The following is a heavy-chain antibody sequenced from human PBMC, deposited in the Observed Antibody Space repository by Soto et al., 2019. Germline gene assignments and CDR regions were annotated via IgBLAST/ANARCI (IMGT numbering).Heavy chain of an antibody. J-gene: IGHJ6*02. CDR3: TRVLAHCTNGVCYTYYYYGMDV. D-gene: IGHD2-8*01. Sequence: NPGGSLRLSCTASGFTFGDYAMSWFRQAPGKGLEWVGFIRSKAYGGTTEYAASVKGRFTISRDDSKSIAYLQMSSLKTEDTAVYYCTRVLAHCTNGVCYTYYYYGMDVWGQGTTVTVSS. CDR2: IRSKAYGGTT. V-gene: IGHV3-49*05. CDR1: GFTFGDYA.